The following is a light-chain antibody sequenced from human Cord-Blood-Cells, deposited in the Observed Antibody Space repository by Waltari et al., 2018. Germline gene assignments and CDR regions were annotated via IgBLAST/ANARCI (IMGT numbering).Light chain of an antibody. Sequence: QSVLTQPPSASGTPGQRVTISCSGSSSNIGSNYVYWYQQLPGTAPKLLIYRNNQRPLGVPDRFSGSTSGTSASLAISGLRSEDEADYYCAAWDDSLSGWVFGGGTKLTVL. V-gene: IGLV1-47*01. CDR3: AAWDDSLSGWV. J-gene: IGLJ3*02. CDR2: RNN. CDR1: SSNIGSNY.